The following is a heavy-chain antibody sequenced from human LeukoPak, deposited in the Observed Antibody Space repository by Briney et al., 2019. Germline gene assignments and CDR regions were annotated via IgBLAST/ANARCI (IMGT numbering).Heavy chain of an antibody. D-gene: IGHD5-24*01. V-gene: IGHV4-4*07. Sequence: PSETLSLTCTVSVDSLSSAHWSWIRQPVGKGLVWSGRLYTRGSTYYNPSLKSRVTISVDKSKNQFSLKLSSVTAADTAVYYCARDRGRDGYSWYYFDYWGQGALVTVSS. J-gene: IGHJ4*02. CDR1: VDSLSSAH. CDR3: ARDRGRDGYSWYYFDY. CDR2: LYTRGST.